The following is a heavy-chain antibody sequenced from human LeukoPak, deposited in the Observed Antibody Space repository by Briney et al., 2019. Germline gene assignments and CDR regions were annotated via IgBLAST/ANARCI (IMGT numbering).Heavy chain of an antibody. CDR3: ARAIGYCSSTSCYRAYYYYGMDV. J-gene: IGHJ6*02. Sequence: SETLSLTCAVSGGSISNGGYSWSWIRQPPGKGLEWIGYIYHSGSTYYNPSLKSRVTISVDTSKNQFSLKLSSVTAADTAVYYCARAIGYCSSTSCYRAYYYYGMDVWGQGTTVTVSS. CDR2: IYHSGST. V-gene: IGHV4-30-2*01. CDR1: GGSISNGGYS. D-gene: IGHD2-2*02.